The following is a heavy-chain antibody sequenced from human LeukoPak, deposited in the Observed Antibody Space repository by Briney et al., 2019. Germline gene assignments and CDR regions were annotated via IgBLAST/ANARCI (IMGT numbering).Heavy chain of an antibody. CDR1: GFTFSSYW. CDR3: ARDRLGTATPSDY. D-gene: IGHD5-18*01. CDR2: IKQDGSEK. Sequence: PGGSLRLSCAASGFTFSSYWMSWVRQAPGKGLEWVANIKQDGSEKYYVDSVKGRFTISRDNAKNSLYPQMNSLRAEDTAVYYCARDRLGTATPSDYWGQGTLVTVSS. V-gene: IGHV3-7*01. J-gene: IGHJ4*02.